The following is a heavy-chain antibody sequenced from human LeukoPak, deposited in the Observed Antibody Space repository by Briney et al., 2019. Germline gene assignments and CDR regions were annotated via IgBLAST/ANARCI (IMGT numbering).Heavy chain of an antibody. D-gene: IGHD5-24*01. CDR2: INHSGST. Sequence: PSETLSLTCAVYGGSFSGYYWSWIRQPPGKGLEWIGEINHSGSTNYNPSLKSRVTISVDTSKNQFSLKLSSVTAADTAVYYCARSGGRGEMATIFGAFHIWGQGTMVTVSS. CDR1: GGSFSGYY. V-gene: IGHV4-34*01. J-gene: IGHJ3*02. CDR3: ARSGGRGEMATIFGAFHI.